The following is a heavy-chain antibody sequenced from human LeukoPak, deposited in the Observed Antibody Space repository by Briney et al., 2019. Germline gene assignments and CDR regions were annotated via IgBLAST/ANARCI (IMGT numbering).Heavy chain of an antibody. D-gene: IGHD5/OR15-5a*01. CDR1: GGTFSSYA. Sequence: SVKVSCKASGGTFSSYAISWVRQAPGQGLEWMGRIIPFFGIANYAQKFQGRVTITADKSTSTAYMELSSLRSEDTAVYYCARSTLGIDYWGQGTLVTVSS. CDR3: ARSTLGIDY. J-gene: IGHJ4*02. V-gene: IGHV1-69*04. CDR2: IIPFFGIA.